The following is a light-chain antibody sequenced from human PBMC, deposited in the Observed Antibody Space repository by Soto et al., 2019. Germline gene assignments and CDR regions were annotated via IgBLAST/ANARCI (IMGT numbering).Light chain of an antibody. V-gene: IGLV2-8*01. CDR3: SSYAGTNNLYV. J-gene: IGLJ1*01. Sequence: ALTQPPSASGSRGQSVTISCTGTSSDVGGYDYVSWYQQHPGKAPKLIIYEVTKRPSGVPDRFSGSKSGNTASLTVSGLQAEDEADYYCSSYAGTNNLYVFGTGTKVTVL. CDR2: EVT. CDR1: SSDVGGYDY.